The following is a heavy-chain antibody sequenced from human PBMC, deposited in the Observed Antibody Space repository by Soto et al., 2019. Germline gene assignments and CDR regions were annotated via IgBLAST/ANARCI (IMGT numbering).Heavy chain of an antibody. Sequence: VQLVESGGGVVQPGRSLRLSCAASGFTFSDYAMHWVRQAPGKGLEWVAVVSHDGRNTHYADSVKGRFTISRDSSKNTVFMEMTSIRAEEPAVYYCVRGGRAWLVTSAFNYLGQGALVTVSS. CDR1: GFTFSDYA. CDR3: VRGGRAWLVTSAFNY. J-gene: IGHJ4*02. CDR2: VSHDGRNT. V-gene: IGHV3-30*03. D-gene: IGHD6-19*01.